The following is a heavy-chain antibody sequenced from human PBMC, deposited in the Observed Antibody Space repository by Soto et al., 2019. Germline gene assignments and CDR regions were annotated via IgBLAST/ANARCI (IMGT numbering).Heavy chain of an antibody. Sequence: GGSLRLSCAASGFTFSSYGMHWVRQAPGKGLEWVAVISYDGSNKYYADSVKGRFTISRDNSKNTLYLQMNSLRAEDTAVYYCAKMGGATGWDAFDIWGQGTMVTVSS. CDR2: ISYDGSNK. CDR3: AKMGGATGWDAFDI. D-gene: IGHD1-26*01. CDR1: GFTFSSYG. J-gene: IGHJ3*02. V-gene: IGHV3-30*18.